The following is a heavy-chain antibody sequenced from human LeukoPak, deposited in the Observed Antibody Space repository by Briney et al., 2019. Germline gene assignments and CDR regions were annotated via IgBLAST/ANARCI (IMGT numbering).Heavy chain of an antibody. CDR3: ARNDWLPRQNWFDP. CDR1: GFTFSSYE. D-gene: IGHD5-12*01. J-gene: IGHJ5*02. Sequence: LTGGSLRLSCVASGFTFSSYEMNWVRQAPGKGLEWVSYISSSGITIYYADSVKGRFTISRDNAKSSLYLQMNSLRAEDTAVYYCARNDWLPRQNWFDPWGQGTLVTVSS. CDR2: ISSSGITI. V-gene: IGHV3-48*03.